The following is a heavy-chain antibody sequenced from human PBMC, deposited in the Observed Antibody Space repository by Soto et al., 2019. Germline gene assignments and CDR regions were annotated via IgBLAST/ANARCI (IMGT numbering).Heavy chain of an antibody. CDR2: ISHSGST. J-gene: IGHJ4*02. CDR1: GGSFSGYY. D-gene: IGHD3-16*01. CDR3: ARRGLLGFLAS. Sequence: SLTCAVYGGSFSGYYWSWIRQPPGKGLEWIGEISHSGSTNYNPPLKSRVTMLVDTTKNQFSLKVSSVTAADTAVYYCARRGLLGFLASWGQGTLVTVSS. V-gene: IGHV4-34*01.